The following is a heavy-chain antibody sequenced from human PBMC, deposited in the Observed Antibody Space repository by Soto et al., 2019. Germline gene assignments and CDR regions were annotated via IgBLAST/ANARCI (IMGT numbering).Heavy chain of an antibody. V-gene: IGHV1-2*04. D-gene: IGHD2-2*01. Sequence: QVQLVQSGAEVKKPGASVKVSCKASGYTFTGYYMHWVRQAPGQGLEWMGWINPNSGGTNYAQKVQGWVTMTRDTSIITASMEQSRMRSDHTALYYCARGRKDAAALPPIDYYFLYMDGWGRGTTVTVSS. CDR3: ARGRKDAAALPPIDYYFLYMDG. CDR2: INPNSGGT. J-gene: IGHJ6*03. CDR1: GYTFTGYY.